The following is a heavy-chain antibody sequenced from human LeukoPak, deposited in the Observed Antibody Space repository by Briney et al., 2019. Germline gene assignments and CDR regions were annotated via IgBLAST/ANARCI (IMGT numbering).Heavy chain of an antibody. CDR3: ARRFYDSSGYYPTFDY. CDR1: GGSFSGYY. V-gene: IGHV4-34*01. Sequence: SETLSLTCAVYGGSFSGYYWSWIRQPPGKGLEWIGEINHSGSTNYNPSLKGRVTISVDTSKNQFSLKLSSVTAADTTIYYCARRFYDSSGYYPTFDYWGQGTLVTVSS. J-gene: IGHJ4*02. CDR2: INHSGST. D-gene: IGHD3-22*01.